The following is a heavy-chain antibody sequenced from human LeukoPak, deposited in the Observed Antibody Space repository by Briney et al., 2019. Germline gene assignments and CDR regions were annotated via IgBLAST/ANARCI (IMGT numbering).Heavy chain of an antibody. CDR3: ARMDYYDSSGYPHWYFDL. D-gene: IGHD3-22*01. CDR2: SKSDGSST. Sequence: PGGSLRLSCAASGFTFSNYWMHWVRQAPGKGLVWVSRSKSDGSSTSYADSVKGRFTISRDNAKNTLYLQMNGLRAEDTAVYYCARMDYYDSSGYPHWYFDLWGRGTLVTVSS. CDR1: GFTFSNYW. V-gene: IGHV3-74*01. J-gene: IGHJ2*01.